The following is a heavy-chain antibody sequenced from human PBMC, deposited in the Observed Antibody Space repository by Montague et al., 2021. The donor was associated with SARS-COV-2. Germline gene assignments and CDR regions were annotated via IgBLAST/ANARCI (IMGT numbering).Heavy chain of an antibody. V-gene: IGHV3-7*01. Sequence: SLRLSCAASGFTFSSYWMSWVRQAPGKGLEWVANIKQDGSDKYYGDSVKGRFTISRDNARNSLYLQMNGLRAEDTAVYYCARIDCSSISCPFDYWGQGTPVTVSS. CDR2: IKQDGSDK. CDR1: GFTFSSYW. CDR3: ARIDCSSISCPFDY. J-gene: IGHJ4*02. D-gene: IGHD2-2*01.